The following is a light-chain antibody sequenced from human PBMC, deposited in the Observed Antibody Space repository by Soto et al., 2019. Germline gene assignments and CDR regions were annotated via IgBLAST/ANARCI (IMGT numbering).Light chain of an antibody. V-gene: IGKV3-15*01. CDR2: GAS. CDR3: QQYKDWPPLT. Sequence: EIILTQSPGTLSVSPGETVTLVCRASQSVSVYLAWYQQKSGQPPRLLIHGASDRATGVPARFSGSGSGTEFTRRISSLQSEDFGTYYCQQYKDWPPLTFGGGTRVDIK. J-gene: IGKJ4*01. CDR1: QSVSVY.